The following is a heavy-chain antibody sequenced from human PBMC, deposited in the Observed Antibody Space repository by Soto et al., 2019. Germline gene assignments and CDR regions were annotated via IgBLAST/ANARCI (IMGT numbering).Heavy chain of an antibody. Sequence: QVVLVQSGAEVKKPGDSVKVSCKSSGYKFTDYYLHWVRQAPGQGPEWMGWVNPKRGDAIYAQQFQGWVTMTRGMATTTAYLEVNRLKPDDTAVYFWARDPGLTGQYWYFDLWGRGTLVTVSS. CDR1: GYKFTDYY. CDR2: VNPKRGDA. V-gene: IGHV1-2*04. J-gene: IGHJ2*01. CDR3: ARDPGLTGQYWYFDL.